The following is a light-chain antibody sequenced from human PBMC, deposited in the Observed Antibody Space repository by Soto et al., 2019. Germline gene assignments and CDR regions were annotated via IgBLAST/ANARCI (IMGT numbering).Light chain of an antibody. CDR1: SSDGGSYNL. CDR3: CSYAGSSTVLYV. V-gene: IGLV2-23*03. Sequence: QSALTQPASVSGSPGQSITISCTGTSSDGGSYNLVSWYQQNPGKAPKLMIYEGSKRPSGISNRFSGSKSGNTASLTISGLQAEDEADYYCCSYAGSSTVLYVFGTGTKLTVL. J-gene: IGLJ1*01. CDR2: EGS.